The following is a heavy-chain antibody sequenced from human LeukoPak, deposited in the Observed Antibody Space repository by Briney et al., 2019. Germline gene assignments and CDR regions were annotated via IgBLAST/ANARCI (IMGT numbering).Heavy chain of an antibody. CDR1: GGSFSGYY. J-gene: IGHJ5*02. V-gene: IGHV4-34*01. CDR2: INHSGST. D-gene: IGHD6-6*01. Sequence: PSETLSLTCAVYGGSFSGYYWSWIRQPPGKGLEWIGEINHSGSTNYNPSLKSRVTISVDTSKSQFSLKLSSVTAADTAVYYCARPHYSSSNWFDPWGQGTLVTVSS. CDR3: ARPHYSSSNWFDP.